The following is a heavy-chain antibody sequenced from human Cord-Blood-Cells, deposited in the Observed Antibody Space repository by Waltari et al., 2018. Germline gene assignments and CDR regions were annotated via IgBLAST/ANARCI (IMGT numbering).Heavy chain of an antibody. CDR1: GFHFSSHA. CDR2: ISGSGGST. CDR3: AKDYRRIAARLDY. J-gene: IGHJ4*02. D-gene: IGHD6-6*01. Sequence: EVQLVESGGGLVQPGGSLRRSCAASGFHFSSHAMSWVLQAPGKGLEWVSAISGSGGSTYYADSVKGRFTISRDNSKNTLYLQMNSLRAEDTAVYYCAKDYRRIAARLDYWGQGTLVTVSS. V-gene: IGHV3-23*04.